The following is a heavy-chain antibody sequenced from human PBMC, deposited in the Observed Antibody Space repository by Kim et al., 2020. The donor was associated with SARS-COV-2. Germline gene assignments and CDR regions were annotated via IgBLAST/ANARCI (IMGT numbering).Heavy chain of an antibody. CDR2: VSGSGSRT. Sequence: GGSLRLSCGASGFTFSSSAMNWVRQAPGKGLEWVSIVSGSGSRTYYADSVKGRFIISRDNSKNTLYLQMSSLTAEDTAVYYCAKDRCGGGSCAIDHWGQGTLVTVSS. CDR1: GFTFSSSA. J-gene: IGHJ4*02. D-gene: IGHD2-15*01. CDR3: AKDRCGGGSCAIDH. V-gene: IGHV3-23*01.